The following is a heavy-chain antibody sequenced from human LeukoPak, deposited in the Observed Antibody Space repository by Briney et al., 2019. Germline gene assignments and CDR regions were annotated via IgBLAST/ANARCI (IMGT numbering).Heavy chain of an antibody. D-gene: IGHD3-10*01. CDR2: ISGSGGST. J-gene: IGHJ3*02. CDR3: AKDRSGTTGDDAFDI. CDR1: RLTFSIYA. Sequence: VGSLRLSCAASRLTFSIYAMSWVRQAPGRGVEWVSAISGSGGSTYYADSVKGRFTISRDNSKNTLYLQMNSLRAEDTAVYYCAKDRSGTTGDDAFDIWGQGTMVTVSS. V-gene: IGHV3-23*01.